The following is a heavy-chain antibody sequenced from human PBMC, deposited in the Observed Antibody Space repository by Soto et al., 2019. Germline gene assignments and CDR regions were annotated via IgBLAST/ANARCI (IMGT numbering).Heavy chain of an antibody. CDR2: ISYDGSNK. CDR1: GFTFSSYA. V-gene: IGHV3-30-3*01. CDR3: ARGDEAVDP. D-gene: IGHD1-26*01. Sequence: QVQLVESGGGVVQPGRSLRLSCAASGFTFSSYAMHWVRQAPGKGLEWVAVISYDGSNKYYADSVKGRFTISRDNSKNTLYLQMNSLRAEDTAVYYCARGDEAVDPWGQGTLVTVSS. J-gene: IGHJ5*02.